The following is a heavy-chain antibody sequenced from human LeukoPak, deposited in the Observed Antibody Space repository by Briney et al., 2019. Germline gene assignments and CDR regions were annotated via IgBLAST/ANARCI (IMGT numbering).Heavy chain of an antibody. CDR3: AIIYDSSYYYYYMDV. J-gene: IGHJ6*03. Sequence: ASVKVSCKASGYTFTSHDINWVRQATGQGLEWMGWMNPNSGNTGYAQKFQGRVTMTRNTSISTAYMELSSLRSEDTAVYYCAIIYDSSYYYYYMDVWGKGTTVTVSS. CDR2: MNPNSGNT. V-gene: IGHV1-8*01. D-gene: IGHD3-22*01. CDR1: GYTFTSHD.